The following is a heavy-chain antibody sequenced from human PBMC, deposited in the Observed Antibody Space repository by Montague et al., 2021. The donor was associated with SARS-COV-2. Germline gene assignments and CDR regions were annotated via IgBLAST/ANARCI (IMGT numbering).Heavy chain of an antibody. D-gene: IGHD4-23*01. CDR2: IKPDGSDT. V-gene: IGHV3-7*01. J-gene: IGHJ6*02. CDR3: AKNGGAHGLDV. Sequence: SLRLSCAASGFTFSNFWMSWVRQAPGKGLEWVANIKPDGSDTNYADSVKGRFSISRDNAKNSLYLQMDNLRAEDTAFYYCAKNGGAHGLDVWGQGTSVSVSS. CDR1: GFTFSNFW.